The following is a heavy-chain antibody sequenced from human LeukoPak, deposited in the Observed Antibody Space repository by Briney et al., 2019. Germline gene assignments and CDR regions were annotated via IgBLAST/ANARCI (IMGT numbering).Heavy chain of an antibody. CDR3: AITPGTGTENDAFDM. Sequence: ASVTVSCKASGYTFTSYYMHWVRQAPGQGLEWMGIINPSGGCTSYAQKFQGRVTMTRDTSTSTVYMELSSLRSEDTAVYYCAITPGTGTENDAFDMWGQGTMVTVSS. J-gene: IGHJ3*02. CDR1: GYTFTSYY. D-gene: IGHD1-1*01. V-gene: IGHV1-46*01. CDR2: INPSGGCT.